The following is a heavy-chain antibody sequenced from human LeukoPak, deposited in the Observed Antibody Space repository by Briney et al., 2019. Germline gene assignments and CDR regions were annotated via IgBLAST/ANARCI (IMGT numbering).Heavy chain of an antibody. CDR3: ARRPVVGATTRNWFDP. CDR1: GGSFSGYY. V-gene: IGHV4-34*01. CDR2: INHSGST. J-gene: IGHJ5*02. D-gene: IGHD1-26*01. Sequence: SETLSLTCAVYGGSFSGYYWSWIRQPPGKGLEWIGEINHSGSTNYNPSLKSRVTISVDTSKNQFSLKLSSVTAADTAVYYCARRPVVGATTRNWFDPWGQGTLVTVSS.